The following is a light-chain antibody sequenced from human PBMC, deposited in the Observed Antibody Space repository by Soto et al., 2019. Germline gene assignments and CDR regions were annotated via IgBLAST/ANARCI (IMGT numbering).Light chain of an antibody. CDR2: AAS. CDR3: EQLNSYPLT. J-gene: IGKJ5*01. V-gene: IGKV1-9*01. CDR1: QDISSF. Sequence: DRFTNTCRASQDISSFLAWYQQKTGKAPKXXIYAASTLQSGVPSRFSGSGQGTDFALTLRTLHTEDSATHICEQLNSYPLTFAQGTRVEIK.